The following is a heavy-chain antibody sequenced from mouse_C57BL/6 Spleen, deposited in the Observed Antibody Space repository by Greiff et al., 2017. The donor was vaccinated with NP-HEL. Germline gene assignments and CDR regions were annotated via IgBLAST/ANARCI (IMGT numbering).Heavy chain of an antibody. CDR2: IYPGSGST. Sequence: VQLQQSGAELVKPGASVKMSCKASGYTFTSYWITWVKQRPGQGLEWIGDIYPGSGSTNYNEKFKSKATLTVDTSSSTAYMQLSSLTSEDSAVYYCARNYGRSYAMDYWGQGTSVTVSA. CDR3: ARNYGRSYAMDY. J-gene: IGHJ4*01. V-gene: IGHV1-55*01. D-gene: IGHD1-1*01. CDR1: GYTFTSYW.